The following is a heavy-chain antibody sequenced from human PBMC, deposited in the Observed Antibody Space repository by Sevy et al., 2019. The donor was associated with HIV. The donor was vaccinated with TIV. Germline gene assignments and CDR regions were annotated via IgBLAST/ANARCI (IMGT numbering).Heavy chain of an antibody. CDR1: GGSITSLY. J-gene: IGHJ4*02. Sequence: SETLSLTCTVSGGSITSLYWNWIRQPPGKGLEWIANIYYDGHINYNPSLKSRVTLSLDTSKNQFTLRLSSVTAADTAMYYCAGENAWGRGYSWGQGTLVTVSS. CDR3: AGENAWGRGYS. V-gene: IGHV4-59*08. CDR2: IYYDGHI. D-gene: IGHD1-26*01.